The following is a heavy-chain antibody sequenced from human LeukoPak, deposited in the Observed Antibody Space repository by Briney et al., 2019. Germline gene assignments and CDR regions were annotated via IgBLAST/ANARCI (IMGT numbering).Heavy chain of an antibody. D-gene: IGHD6-13*01. Sequence: SETLSLTCTVSGYSISSGYYWGWIRQPPGKGLEWIGSIYHSGSTYYNPSLKSRVTISVDTSKNQFSLKLSSVTAADTAVYYCARDGAGSSWYSLFWGQGTLVSVST. CDR3: ARDGAGSSWYSLF. V-gene: IGHV4-38-2*02. CDR2: IYHSGST. J-gene: IGHJ4*02. CDR1: GYSISSGYY.